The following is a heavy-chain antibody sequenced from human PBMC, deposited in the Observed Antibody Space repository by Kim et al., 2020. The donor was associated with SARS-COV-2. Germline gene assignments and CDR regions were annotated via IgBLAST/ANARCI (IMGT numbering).Heavy chain of an antibody. CDR3: AKDGGRIAVALRTDY. J-gene: IGHJ4*02. CDR2: ISGSGGST. D-gene: IGHD6-19*01. V-gene: IGHV3-23*01. Sequence: GGSLRLSCAASVFTFSSYAMSWVRQAPGKGLEWVSAISGSGGSTYYADSVKGRFTISRDNSKNTLYLQMNSLRAEDTAVYYCAKDGGRIAVALRTDYWGQGTLVTVSS. CDR1: VFTFSSYA.